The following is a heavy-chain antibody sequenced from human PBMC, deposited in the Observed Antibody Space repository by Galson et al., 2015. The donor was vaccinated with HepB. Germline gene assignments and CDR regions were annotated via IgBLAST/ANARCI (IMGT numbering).Heavy chain of an antibody. CDR1: GGTFSNYA. CDR3: AREGIAAPKNPVDY. D-gene: IGHD6-13*01. V-gene: IGHV1-69*05. J-gene: IGHJ4*02. CDR2: ITPIFGTE. Sequence: SVKVSCKASGGTFSNYAISWVRQAPGQGLEWMGGITPIFGTENYAQKIQGRVTITTDESTSTAYMELSRLRSEDTAVYYCAREGIAAPKNPVDYWGQGTQVTVSS.